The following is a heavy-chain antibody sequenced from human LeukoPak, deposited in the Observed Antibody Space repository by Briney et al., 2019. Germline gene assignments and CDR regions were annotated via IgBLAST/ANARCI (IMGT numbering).Heavy chain of an antibody. V-gene: IGHV4-34*01. CDR2: INHSGST. CDR3: ARRRRSITVIVVVKRGAFDI. Sequence: SETLSLTCAVYGGSFSGYYWSWIRQPPGKGLEWIGEINHSGSTNYNPSLKSRVTISVDTSKNQFSLKLSSVTAADTALYYCARRRRSITVIVVVKRGAFDIWGQGTMVTVSS. D-gene: IGHD3-22*01. J-gene: IGHJ3*02. CDR1: GGSFSGYY.